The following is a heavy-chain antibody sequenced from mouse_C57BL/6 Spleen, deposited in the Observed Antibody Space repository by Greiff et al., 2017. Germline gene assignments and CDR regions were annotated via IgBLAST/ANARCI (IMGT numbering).Heavy chain of an antibody. CDR3: ARNYYYGSSYYFDY. J-gene: IGHJ2*01. CDR2: FHPYNDDT. Sequence: QVQLKESGAELVKPGASVKMSCKASGYTFTTYPIEWMKQNHGKSLEWIGNFHPYNDDTKYNEKFKGKATLTVEKSSSTVYLELSRLTSDDSAVYYCARNYYYGSSYYFDYWGQGTTLTVSS. V-gene: IGHV1-47*01. CDR1: GYTFTTYP. D-gene: IGHD1-1*01.